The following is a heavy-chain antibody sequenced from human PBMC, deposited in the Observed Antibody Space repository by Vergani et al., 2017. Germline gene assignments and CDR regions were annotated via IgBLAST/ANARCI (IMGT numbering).Heavy chain of an antibody. V-gene: IGHV1-2*02. D-gene: IGHD3-10*01. J-gene: IGHJ4*02. CDR1: GYTFTGYY. CDR2: INPNSGGT. Sequence: QVQLVESGAEVKKPGASVKVSCKASGYTFTGYYMHWVRQAPGQGLEWMGWINPNSGGTNYAQKFQGRVTMTRDTSISTAYMELGRLRSDDTAVYYCARVASSTPHPITMVRGVMRYWGQGTLVTVSS. CDR3: ARVASSTPHPITMVRGVMRY.